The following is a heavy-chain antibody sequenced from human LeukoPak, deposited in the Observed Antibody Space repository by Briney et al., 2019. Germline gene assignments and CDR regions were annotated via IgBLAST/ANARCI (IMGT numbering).Heavy chain of an antibody. J-gene: IGHJ3*02. V-gene: IGHV5-51*01. D-gene: IGHD3-10*01. CDR3: ARLGSGAFDI. Sequence: GGSLQISCQGSGSRFTSYWIGWVRQVPGKGLEWMGIIYPGDSDTRYSPFFQGQVSISADKSISTAYLQWSSLKASDTAMDYCARLGSGAFDIWGQGTMVTVSS. CDR1: GSRFTSYW. CDR2: IYPGDSDT.